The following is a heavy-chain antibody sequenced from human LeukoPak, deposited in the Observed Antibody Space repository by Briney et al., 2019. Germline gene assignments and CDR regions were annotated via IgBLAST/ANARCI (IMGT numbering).Heavy chain of an antibody. CDR1: GFTFSSYW. CDR2: IWYDGSNK. J-gene: IGHJ4*02. V-gene: IGHV3-33*08. D-gene: IGHD4-17*01. Sequence: PGGSLRLSCAASGFTFSSYWMSWVRQAPGKGLEWVAVIWYDGSNKYYADSVKGRFTISRDNSKNTLYLQMNSLRAEDTAVYYCARGGTNDYGDYAGYYWGQGTLVTVSS. CDR3: ARGGTNDYGDYAGYY.